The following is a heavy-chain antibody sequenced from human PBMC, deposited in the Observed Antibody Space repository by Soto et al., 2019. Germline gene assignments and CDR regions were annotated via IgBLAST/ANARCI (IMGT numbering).Heavy chain of an antibody. CDR2: ISSSGGST. Sequence: PGGSLRLSCAASGFTFSTYAMSWVRQAPGKGLEWVSGISSSGGSTYYADSVKGRFTISRDNSKDTLYLQMNSLRAEDTAVYYCAKGKQSLDDWGQRTTVTVPS. D-gene: IGHD3-16*02. CDR1: GFTFSTYA. V-gene: IGHV3-23*01. CDR3: AKGKQSLDD. J-gene: IGHJ6*01.